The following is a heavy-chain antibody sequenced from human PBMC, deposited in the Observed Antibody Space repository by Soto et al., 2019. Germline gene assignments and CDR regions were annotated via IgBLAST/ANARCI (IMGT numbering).Heavy chain of an antibody. V-gene: IGHV3-48*03. Sequence: GSLRLSCAASGFTFSSYEMNWVRQAPGRGLEWVSYISGSDTTTYCADSVKGRFTISRDNAKNSLYLQMNSLRAEDTAVYYCAIYFFGSGNYYRYFDFRGQGTLVTVSS. J-gene: IGHJ4*02. CDR1: GFTFSSYE. CDR3: AIYFFGSGNYYRYFDF. D-gene: IGHD3-10*01. CDR2: ISGSDTTT.